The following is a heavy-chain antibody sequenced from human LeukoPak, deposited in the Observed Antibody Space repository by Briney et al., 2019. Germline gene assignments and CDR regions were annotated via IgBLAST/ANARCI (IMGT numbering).Heavy chain of an antibody. J-gene: IGHJ4*02. V-gene: IGHV3-20*04. Sequence: PGGSLRLSCAASGFTFDDYGMSWVRQAPGKGLEWVSGINWNGGSTGYADSVKGRFTISRDNAKNSLYLQMNSLRAEDTALYYCARGGGRAKSIAARGHIDYWGQGTLVTVSS. CDR2: INWNGGST. CDR1: GFTFDDYG. D-gene: IGHD6-6*01. CDR3: ARGGGRAKSIAARGHIDY.